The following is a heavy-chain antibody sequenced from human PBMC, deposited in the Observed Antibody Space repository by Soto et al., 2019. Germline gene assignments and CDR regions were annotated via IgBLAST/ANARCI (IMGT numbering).Heavy chain of an antibody. J-gene: IGHJ4*02. CDR1: GGGFNSYA. D-gene: IGHD2-15*01. CDR3: ARAGDCSGGSCYSFILDY. Sequence: QVQLVQSGAEVKKPGSSVKVSCKASGGGFNSYAFSWVRQAPGQGLEWMGALIPSFGTANYAQKFQGRVSITADVSTTTVYMDLSSLIPDDTTMYFCARAGDCSGGSCYSFILDYWGQGTQVTVSS. CDR2: LIPSFGTA. V-gene: IGHV1-69*01.